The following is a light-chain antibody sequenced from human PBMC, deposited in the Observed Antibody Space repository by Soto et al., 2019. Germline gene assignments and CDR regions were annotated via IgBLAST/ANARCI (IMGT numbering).Light chain of an antibody. J-gene: IGKJ1*01. V-gene: IGKV3D-7*01. CDR3: QQYNNWPLWT. CDR1: QSIDSNY. CDR2: GAA. Sequence: IVVTQSPGTLSLSPGERATLSCRASQSIDSNYLSWYQQKPRQAPRPIISGAATTATGIPATFSGSGSGTEFTLTTSSLQSDDFAVYYCQQYNNWPLWTFGQGTKVDIK.